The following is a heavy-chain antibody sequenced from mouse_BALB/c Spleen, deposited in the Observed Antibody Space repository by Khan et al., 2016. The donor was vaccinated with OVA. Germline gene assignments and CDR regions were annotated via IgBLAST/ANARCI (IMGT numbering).Heavy chain of an antibody. V-gene: IGHV5-6*01. D-gene: IGHD1-2*01. J-gene: IGHJ4*01. Sequence: VQLVESGGDLVNPGGSLKLSCAASGFIFSSYGMSWVRQTPDKRLEWVATISSGGTYTYYPDSVKGRFTISRDNAKNTLSLQMSSLKSEDTAMYYCIRCITTTTGDYYAMDYWGQGTSVTVSS. CDR1: GFIFSSYG. CDR3: IRCITTTTGDYYAMDY. CDR2: ISSGGTYT.